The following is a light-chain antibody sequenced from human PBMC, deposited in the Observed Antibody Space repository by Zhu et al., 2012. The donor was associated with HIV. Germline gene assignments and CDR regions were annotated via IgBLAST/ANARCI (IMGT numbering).Light chain of an antibody. CDR3: QHYGAAPWT. CDR1: QSINSRY. V-gene: IGKV3-20*01. Sequence: EIVLTQSPGTLSLSPGERATLSCRASQSINSRYLAWYQQKPGQAPRLLIYAASSRATGITDQFSGSGSGTDFTLTIRRLDPEDFAVYYCQHYGAAPWTFGQGTKVEIK. J-gene: IGKJ1*01. CDR2: AAS.